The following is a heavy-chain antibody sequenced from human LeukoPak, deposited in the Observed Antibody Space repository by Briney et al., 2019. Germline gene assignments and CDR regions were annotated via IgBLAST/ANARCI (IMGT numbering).Heavy chain of an antibody. CDR2: IYYSGST. CDR1: GGSISSSSYY. J-gene: IGHJ3*02. V-gene: IGHV4-39*01. CDR3: ARQGHRDAFDI. Sequence: SETLSLTCTVSGGSISSSSYYWGWIRQPPGKGLGWIGSIYYSGSTYYNPSLKSRVTISVDTSKNQFSLKLSSVTAADTAVYYCARQGHRDAFDIWGQGTMVTVSS.